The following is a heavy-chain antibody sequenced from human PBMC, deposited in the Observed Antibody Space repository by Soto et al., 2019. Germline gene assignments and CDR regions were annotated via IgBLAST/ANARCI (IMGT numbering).Heavy chain of an antibody. Sequence: PSETLSLTCAVYGGSFSGYYWSWIRQPPGKGLEWIGEINHSGSTNYNPSLKSRVTISVDTSKNQFSLKLTSVTAADTAVYYCARTYCGGDCHFDYWGQGTLVTVSS. CDR3: ARTYCGGDCHFDY. V-gene: IGHV4-34*01. J-gene: IGHJ4*02. CDR1: GGSFSGYY. D-gene: IGHD2-21*02. CDR2: INHSGST.